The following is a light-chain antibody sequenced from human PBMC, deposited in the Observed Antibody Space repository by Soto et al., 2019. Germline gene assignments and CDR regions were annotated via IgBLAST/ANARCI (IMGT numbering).Light chain of an antibody. CDR1: QSVSSN. V-gene: IGKV3-15*01. Sequence: EIVMTQSPATLSVSPGQRATLSCRASQSVSSNLAWYQQKPGQAPRLLIYAASARATGIPARFSGSGSGTEFTLTISSLQSEDFAVYYCQQYGNWPPWTFGHGTKVEIK. J-gene: IGKJ1*01. CDR3: QQYGNWPPWT. CDR2: AAS.